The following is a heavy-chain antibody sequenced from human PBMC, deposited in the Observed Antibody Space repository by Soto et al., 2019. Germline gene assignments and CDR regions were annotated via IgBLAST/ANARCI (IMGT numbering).Heavy chain of an antibody. Sequence: SVTVSCNDSGGTFSSYAITWVRQAPGQGLEWMGIINPSGGTTSYVHKFQGRVTMTRDTSTSTVYMELSSLRSEDTAVYYCARGYFDSWGQGTLVTVSS. CDR1: GGTFSSYA. CDR2: INPSGGTT. J-gene: IGHJ4*02. CDR3: ARGYFDS. V-gene: IGHV1-46*01.